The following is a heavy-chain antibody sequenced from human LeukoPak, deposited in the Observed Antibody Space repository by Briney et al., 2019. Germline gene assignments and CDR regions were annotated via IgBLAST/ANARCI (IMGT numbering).Heavy chain of an antibody. V-gene: IGHV3-7*03. CDR3: VRDWEGFNFDI. J-gene: IGHJ3*02. CDR1: GFTSSTYW. D-gene: IGHD1-26*01. CDR2: IKPDGSEG. Sequence: GGSLRLSCAASGFTSSTYWLGWVRQSPGKGLEWVANIKPDGSEGYYVDSVKGRVTISRDNAKNSLILQMNSLRVEDTAVYYCVRDWEGFNFDIWGQGTMVTVSS.